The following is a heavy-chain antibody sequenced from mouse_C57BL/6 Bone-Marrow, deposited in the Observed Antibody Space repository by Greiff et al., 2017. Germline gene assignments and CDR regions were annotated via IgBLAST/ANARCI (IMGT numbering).Heavy chain of an antibody. V-gene: IGHV5-4*01. CDR1: GFTFSSYA. J-gene: IGHJ3*01. CDR2: ISDGGSYT. D-gene: IGHD1-1*01. Sequence: EVQRVESGGGLVKPGGSLKLSCAASGFTFSSYAMSWVRQTPEKRLEWVATISDGGSYTYYPDNVKGRFTISRDNAKNNLYLQMSHLKSEDTAMYYCARDGPFYYGSSPCAYWGQGTLVTVSA. CDR3: ARDGPFYYGSSPCAY.